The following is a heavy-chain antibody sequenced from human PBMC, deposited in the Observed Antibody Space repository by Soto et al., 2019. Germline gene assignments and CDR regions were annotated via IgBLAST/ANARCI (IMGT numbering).Heavy chain of an antibody. J-gene: IGHJ3*02. CDR1: GYTFTGYY. V-gene: IGHV1-2*02. CDR3: GGQRVYCSGGSRYFDAFDI. Sequence: RASVKVSCKASGYTFTGYYMHWVRQAPGQGLEWMGWINPNSGGTNYAQKFQGRVTMTRDTSISTAYMELSRLRSDDTAAYYCGGQRVYCSGGSRYFDAFDIWGQGTMVTVSS. D-gene: IGHD2-15*01. CDR2: INPNSGGT.